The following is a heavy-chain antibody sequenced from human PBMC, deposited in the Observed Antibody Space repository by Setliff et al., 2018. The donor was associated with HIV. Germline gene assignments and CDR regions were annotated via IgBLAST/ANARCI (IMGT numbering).Heavy chain of an antibody. V-gene: IGHV4-4*08. CDR3: ARTRAPYFFDF. CDR2: VSSIGNT. CDR1: GISINGYY. D-gene: IGHD1-26*01. Sequence: PSETLSLTCSVSGISINGYYWSWIRQSPRRRLEWIGYVSSIGNTNYNPSLKSRVTISVDTSKNQFSLQLNSVTAADTAVYFCARTRAPYFFDFWGQGAQVTVSS. J-gene: IGHJ4*02.